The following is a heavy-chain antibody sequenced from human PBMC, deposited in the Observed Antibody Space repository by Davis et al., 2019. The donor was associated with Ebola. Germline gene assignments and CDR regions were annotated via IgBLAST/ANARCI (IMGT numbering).Heavy chain of an antibody. V-gene: IGHV4-59*01. D-gene: IGHD3-10*01. CDR2: IYYSGST. CDR3: ARVLLLWCMDV. J-gene: IGHJ6*02. CDR1: GGSFSGYY. Sequence: SETLSLTCAVYGGSFSGYYWSWIRQPPGKGLEWIGNIYYSGSTNYNPSLKSRVTISVDTSKNQFSLKLSSVTAADTAVYYCARVLLLWCMDVWGQGTTVTVSS.